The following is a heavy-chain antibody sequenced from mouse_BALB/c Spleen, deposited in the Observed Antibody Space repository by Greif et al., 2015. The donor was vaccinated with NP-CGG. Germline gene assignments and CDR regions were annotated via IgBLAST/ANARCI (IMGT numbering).Heavy chain of an antibody. CDR3: ARVYYYGTSSYAMDY. J-gene: IGHJ4*01. Sequence: QVQLQQPRPGLVAPSQSLSITCTVSGFSLTSYGVHWVRQPPGKGLEWLGVIWAGGSTNYNSALMSRLSISKDNSKSQVFLKMNSLQTDDTAMYYCARVYYYGTSSYAMDYWGQGTSVTVSS. CDR2: IWAGGST. CDR1: GFSLTSYG. V-gene: IGHV2-9*02. D-gene: IGHD1-1*01.